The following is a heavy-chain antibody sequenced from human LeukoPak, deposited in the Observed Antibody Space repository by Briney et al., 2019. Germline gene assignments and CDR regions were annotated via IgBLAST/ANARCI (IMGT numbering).Heavy chain of an antibody. J-gene: IGHJ6*02. D-gene: IGHD3-3*01. V-gene: IGHV1-69*04. CDR3: ARVFEDYYYGMDV. CDR2: IIPILGIA. Sequence: ASVKVSCKASGGTFSSYAISWVRQAPGQGLEWMGRIIPILGIANYAQKFQGRVTITADKSTSTAYMELSSLRSEDTAVYYCARVFEDYYYGMDVWGQGTTVTVSS. CDR1: GGTFSSYA.